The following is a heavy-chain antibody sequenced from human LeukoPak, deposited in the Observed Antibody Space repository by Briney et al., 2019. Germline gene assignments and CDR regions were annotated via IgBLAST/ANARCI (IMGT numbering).Heavy chain of an antibody. CDR1: GFTSSSYW. J-gene: IGHJ4*02. V-gene: IGHV3-7*01. CDR2: IKQDGSEK. Sequence: HPGGSLRLSCAASGFTSSSYWMSWVRQAPGKGLEWVANIKQDGSEKYYVDSVKGRFTISRDNAKNSLYLQMNSLRAEDTAVYYCARGLRIQLWFYGYWGQGTLVTVSS. CDR3: ARGLRIQLWFYGY. D-gene: IGHD5-18*01.